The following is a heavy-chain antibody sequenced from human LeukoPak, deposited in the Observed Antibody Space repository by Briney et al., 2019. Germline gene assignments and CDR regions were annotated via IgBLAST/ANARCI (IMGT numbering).Heavy chain of an antibody. CDR3: ASGLLWFGELGMDYFDY. D-gene: IGHD3-10*01. Sequence: ASVKVSCKASGYTFTSYAMHWVRQAPGQRLEWMGWINAGNGNTKYSQKFQGRVTITRDTSASTAYMELSSLRSEDTAVYYCASGLLWFGELGMDYFDYWGQGTLVTVSS. CDR2: INAGNGNT. J-gene: IGHJ4*02. V-gene: IGHV1-3*01. CDR1: GYTFTSYA.